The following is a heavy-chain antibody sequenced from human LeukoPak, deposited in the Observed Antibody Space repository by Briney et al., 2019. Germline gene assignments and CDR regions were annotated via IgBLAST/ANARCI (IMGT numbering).Heavy chain of an antibody. D-gene: IGHD6-19*01. Sequence: SETLSLTCTVSGGSISSYYWSWIRQPAGKGLEWIGRIYTSGSTNYNPSLKSRVTMSVDTSKNQFSLKLSSVTAADTAVYYCARDGRYSSGWYRPYYFDYWGQGTLVTVSS. V-gene: IGHV4-4*07. J-gene: IGHJ4*02. CDR2: IYTSGST. CDR3: ARDGRYSSGWYRPYYFDY. CDR1: GGSISSYY.